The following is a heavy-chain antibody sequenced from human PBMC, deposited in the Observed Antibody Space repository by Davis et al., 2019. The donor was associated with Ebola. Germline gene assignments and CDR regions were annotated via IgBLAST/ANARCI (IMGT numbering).Heavy chain of an antibody. J-gene: IGHJ4*02. V-gene: IGHV3-7*03. CDR1: GFTFSSYW. CDR2: IRPDGNDQ. CDR3: ARFSRANPIDD. Sequence: GGSLRLSCAASGFTFSSYWMSWVRQTPGKGLEWVANIRPDGNDQQYVDSVRGRFTVSRDNVKNSLYLQLNSLRAEDTAVYFCARFSRANPIDDWGQGTLVTVSS.